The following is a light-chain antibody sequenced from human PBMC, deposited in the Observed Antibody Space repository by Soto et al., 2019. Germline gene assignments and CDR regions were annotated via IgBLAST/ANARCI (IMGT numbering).Light chain of an antibody. CDR1: RSDIGSYNY. CDR2: GVS. CDR3: ISYTGSSTSYV. J-gene: IGLJ1*01. Sequence: QSVLTHPASVSWSPGQSITISCSGTRSDIGSYNYVAWYQQFPGKTPKILIYGVSNRPSGVSSRFSGSKSGNTASLTISGLQAEDEADYYCISYTGSSTSYVFGSGTKVTVL. V-gene: IGLV2-14*01.